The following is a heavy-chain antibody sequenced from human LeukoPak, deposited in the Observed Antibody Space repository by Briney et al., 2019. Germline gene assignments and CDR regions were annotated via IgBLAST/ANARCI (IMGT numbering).Heavy chain of an antibody. D-gene: IGHD3-9*01. J-gene: IGHJ4*02. CDR3: ASDILTGYSPDDH. V-gene: IGHV3-7*01. CDR2: IKQDGSEK. CDR1: GFTFSSYW. Sequence: GGSLRLSCAASGFTFSSYWMSWVRQAPGKGLEWVANIKQDGSEKYYVDSVKGRFTISRDNAKNSLYLQMNSLRAEDTAVYYCASDILTGYSPDDHWGQGTLVTVSS.